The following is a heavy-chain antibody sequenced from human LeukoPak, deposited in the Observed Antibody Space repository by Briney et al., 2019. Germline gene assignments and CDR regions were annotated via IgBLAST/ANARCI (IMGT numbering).Heavy chain of an antibody. CDR1: GFTFTDHW. CDR3: ARVGERDKFALIEGWFDP. D-gene: IGHD2-21*01. J-gene: IGHJ5*02. Sequence: GGSLRLSCAASGFTFTDHWMSWVRQAPGKGLEWLANIRQDGSEKYYVDSVKGRFTISRDNAKNSLYLQMNSLRAEDTAVYYCARVGERDKFALIEGWFDPWGQGTLVTVSS. V-gene: IGHV3-7*01. CDR2: IRQDGSEK.